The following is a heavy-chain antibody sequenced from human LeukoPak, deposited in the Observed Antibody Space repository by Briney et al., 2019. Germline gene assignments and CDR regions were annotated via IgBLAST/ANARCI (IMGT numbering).Heavy chain of an antibody. D-gene: IGHD3-10*01. CDR1: GFTFSSYA. CDR3: ARGYYGSGSYYNWVSWFDP. CDR2: IWYDGSNK. Sequence: GGSLRLSCAASGFTFSSYAMSWVRQAPGKGLEWVAVIWYDGSNKYYADSVKGRFTISRDNSKNTLYLQMNSLRAEDTAVYYCARGYYGSGSYYNWVSWFDPWGQGTLVTVSS. J-gene: IGHJ5*02. V-gene: IGHV3-33*08.